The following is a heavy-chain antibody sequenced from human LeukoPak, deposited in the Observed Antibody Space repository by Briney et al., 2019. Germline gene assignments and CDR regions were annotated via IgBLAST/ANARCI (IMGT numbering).Heavy chain of an antibody. CDR3: AKFVGYCSSTSCFDY. CDR1: GFTFSSHA. J-gene: IGHJ4*02. V-gene: IGHV3-23*01. Sequence: GGSLRLSCAASGFTFSSHAMSWVRQAPGKGLEWVSAISGSGGSTYYADSVKGRFTISRDNSKNTLYLQMNSLRAEDTAVYYRAKFVGYCSSTSCFDYWGQGTLVTVSS. CDR2: ISGSGGST. D-gene: IGHD2-2*01.